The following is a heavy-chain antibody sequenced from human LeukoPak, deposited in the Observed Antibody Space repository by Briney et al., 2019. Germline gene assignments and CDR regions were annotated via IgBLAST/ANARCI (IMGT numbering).Heavy chain of an antibody. D-gene: IGHD3-22*01. CDR1: GFTFDDYS. Sequence: GRSLRLSCAASGFTFDDYSMHWVRQAPGKGLEWVSGISWNSGSIGYADSVKGRFTISRDNAENSLYLQMNSLRAEDTALYYCAKAPPVLGVVADLYFDYWGQGTLVTVSS. V-gene: IGHV3-9*01. CDR2: ISWNSGSI. J-gene: IGHJ4*02. CDR3: AKAPPVLGVVADLYFDY.